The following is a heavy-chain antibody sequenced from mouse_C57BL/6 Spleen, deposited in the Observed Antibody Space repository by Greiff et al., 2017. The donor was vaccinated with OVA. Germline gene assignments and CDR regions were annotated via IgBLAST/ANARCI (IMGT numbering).Heavy chain of an antibody. J-gene: IGHJ1*03. CDR1: GYTFTSSW. D-gene: IGHD1-1*01. V-gene: IGHV1-69*01. CDR3: ARRGYYGSSYWYFDV. CDR2: IDPSDSYT. Sequence: VQLQQPGAELVMPGASVKLSCKASGYTFTSSWMHWVKQRPGQGLEWIGEIDPSDSYTNYNQKFTGKSTLTVDKSSSTAYMQLSSLTSEDSAVYYCARRGYYGSSYWYFDVWGTGTTVTVSS.